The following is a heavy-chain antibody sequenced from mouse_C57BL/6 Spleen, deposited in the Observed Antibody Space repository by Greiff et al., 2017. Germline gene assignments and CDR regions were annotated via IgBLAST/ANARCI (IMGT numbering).Heavy chain of an antibody. Sequence: DVQLVESEGGLVQPGSSMKLSCTASGFTFSDYYMAWVRQVPEKGLEWVANINYDGSSTYYLDSLKSRFIISRDNAKNILYLQMSSLKSEDTATYYCAREIYYGNPDYWGQGTTLTVSS. CDR3: AREIYYGNPDY. J-gene: IGHJ2*01. D-gene: IGHD2-1*01. CDR1: GFTFSDYY. CDR2: INYDGSST. V-gene: IGHV5-16*01.